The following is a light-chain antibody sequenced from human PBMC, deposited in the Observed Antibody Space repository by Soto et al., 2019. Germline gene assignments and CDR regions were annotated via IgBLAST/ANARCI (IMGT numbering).Light chain of an antibody. CDR1: QSVSSSY. CDR2: GAS. J-gene: IGKJ1*01. V-gene: IGKV3-15*01. Sequence: EIVLTQSPGTLSLSPGERATLSCRASQSVSSSYLAWYQQKPGQAPRLLIYGASSRATGIPARFSGSGSGTEFTLTISSLQSEDFAVYYCQQYNNWPPVWTFGQGTKVDIK. CDR3: QQYNNWPPVWT.